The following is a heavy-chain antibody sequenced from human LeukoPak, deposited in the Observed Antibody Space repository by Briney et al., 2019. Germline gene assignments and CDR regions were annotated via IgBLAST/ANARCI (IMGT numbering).Heavy chain of an antibody. CDR3: ARDGQGYDFWSHYHPHFF. J-gene: IGHJ4*02. CDR2: IKQDGSEK. V-gene: IGHV3-7*01. CDR1: GFTFSSYA. Sequence: GGSLRLSCAASGFTFSSYAMSWVRQAPGKGLEWVANIKQDGSEKYYVESVKGRFTISRDNAKNSLFLQMNSLRVEDTAVYHCARDGQGYDFWSHYHPHFFWGQGTLVTVSS. D-gene: IGHD3-3*01.